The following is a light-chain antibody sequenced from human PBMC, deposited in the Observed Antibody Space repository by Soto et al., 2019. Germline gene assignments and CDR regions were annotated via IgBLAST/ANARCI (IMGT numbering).Light chain of an antibody. CDR1: QSVSSSY. CDR3: QQYGSSPPT. V-gene: IGKV3-20*01. CDR2: GAS. Sequence: EIVLTQSPGTLSFSPGERATLSCRASQSVSSSYLAWYQQKPGQAPRLLIYGASSRATGIPDRFSGSGSGTDFTLTISRLEPEDFAVYYCQQYGSSPPTFGKGTKVEIK. J-gene: IGKJ1*01.